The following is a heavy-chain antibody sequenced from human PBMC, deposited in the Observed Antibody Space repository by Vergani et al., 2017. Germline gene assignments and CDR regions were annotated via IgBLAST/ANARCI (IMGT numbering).Heavy chain of an antibody. D-gene: IGHD3-22*01. CDR3: ATEYESTRYYGFYFDS. CDR2: ISSVGTII. J-gene: IGHJ4*02. V-gene: IGHV3-21*05. CDR1: GFTFSSYS. Sequence: EVQLVESGGGLVKRGGSLRLSCAASGFTFSSYSMNWVRQAPGKGLEWVSYISSVGTIIHYADSVKGRFTISRDNANSSVYLQMNSLRAEDTAVYYCATEYESTRYYGFYFDSWGQGALVTVSS.